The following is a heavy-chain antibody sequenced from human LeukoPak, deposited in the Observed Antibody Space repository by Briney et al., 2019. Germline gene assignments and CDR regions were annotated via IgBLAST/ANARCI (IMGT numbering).Heavy chain of an antibody. CDR1: GFTFSSYA. CDR2: ISGSGGST. J-gene: IGHJ5*02. Sequence: GGSLRLSCAAAGFTFSSYAMSWVRQAPGKGLEWVSAISGSGGSTYYADSVKGRFTISRDNSKTTLYLQMNSLRAEDTAVYYCAKDKPLLGRIAAPTNGSWGQGTLVTVSS. D-gene: IGHD6-6*01. V-gene: IGHV3-23*01. CDR3: AKDKPLLGRIAAPTNGS.